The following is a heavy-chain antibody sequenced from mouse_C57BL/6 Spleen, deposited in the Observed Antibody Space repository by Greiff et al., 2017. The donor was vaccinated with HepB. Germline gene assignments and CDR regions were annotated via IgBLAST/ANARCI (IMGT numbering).Heavy chain of an antibody. V-gene: IGHV5-17*01. CDR1: GFTFSDYG. J-gene: IGHJ1*03. CDR2: ISSGSSTI. D-gene: IGHD1-1*01. CDR3: ANYYGSSSPWYFDV. Sequence: EVMLVESGGGLVKPGGSLKLSCAASGFTFSDYGMHWVRQAPEKGLEWVAYISSGSSTIYYADTVKGRFTISRDNAKNTLFLQMTSLRSEDTAMYYCANYYGSSSPWYFDVWGTGTTVTVSS.